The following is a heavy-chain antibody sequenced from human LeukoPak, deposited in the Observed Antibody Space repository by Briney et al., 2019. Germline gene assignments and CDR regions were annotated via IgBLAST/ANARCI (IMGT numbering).Heavy chain of an antibody. CDR1: GGSISSGSYH. Sequence: TETLSLTCTVSGGSISSGSYHWGWIRQPPGKGLEWIGNVYYTGSTYYNPSLKSRVTITSKNQFSLKLISVTAADTAVYYCARGSYISSTSYYFDYWGQGTLVTVSS. CDR3: ARGSYISSTSYYFDY. V-gene: IGHV4-39*01. D-gene: IGHD1-26*01. J-gene: IGHJ4*02. CDR2: VYYTGST.